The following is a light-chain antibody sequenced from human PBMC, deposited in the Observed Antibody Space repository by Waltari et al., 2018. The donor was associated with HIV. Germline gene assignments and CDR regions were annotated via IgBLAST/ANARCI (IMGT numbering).Light chain of an antibody. V-gene: IGLV2-14*01. CDR2: KVD. Sequence: SGLTQPASVSGFPGQSITISCTGADSDFGFYNFVSWYNQHPGKVPKVILSKVDSRASGVSDRFSGSKSGNTASLTISGLRTEDEGVYFCASYTANDTVMFAGGTTVTVL. CDR1: DSDFGFYNF. J-gene: IGLJ3*02. CDR3: ASYTANDTVM.